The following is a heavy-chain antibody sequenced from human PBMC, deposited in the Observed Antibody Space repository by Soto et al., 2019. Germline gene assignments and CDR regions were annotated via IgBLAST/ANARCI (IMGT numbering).Heavy chain of an antibody. CDR1: GSTVSSNY. D-gene: IGHD3-3*01. CDR2: IYSGGST. J-gene: IGHJ6*02. V-gene: IGHV3-53*01. CDR3: VRDRFTIFGRNYYYYGMDV. Sequence: GGSLRLSCAASGSTVSSNYMSWVRQAPGKGLEWVSVIYSGGSTYYADSVKGRFTISRDNSKNTLYLQMNSLRAEDTAVYYCVRDRFTIFGRNYYYYGMDVWGQGTTVTVSS.